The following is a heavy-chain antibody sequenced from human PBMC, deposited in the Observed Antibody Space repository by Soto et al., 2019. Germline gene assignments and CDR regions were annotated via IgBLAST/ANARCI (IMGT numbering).Heavy chain of an antibody. V-gene: IGHV3-30*18. D-gene: IGHD6-13*01. J-gene: IGHJ4*02. CDR2: ISYDGSNK. CDR3: AKESLGYSSRWYVVY. CDR1: GFTFSSYG. Sequence: GGSLRLSCAASGFTFSSYGMHGVRQAPGKGLEWVAVISYDGSNKYYADSVKGRFTISRDNSKNTLYLQMNSLRAEDTAVYYCAKESLGYSSRWYVVYWGQGTLVTVSS.